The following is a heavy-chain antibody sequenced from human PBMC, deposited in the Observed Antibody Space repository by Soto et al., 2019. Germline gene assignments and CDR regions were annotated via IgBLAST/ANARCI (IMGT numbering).Heavy chain of an antibody. CDR2: IIPIFGTA. V-gene: IGHV1-69*06. D-gene: IGHD4-4*01. Sequence: GASVKASWKAGGGTFSSCGISWVRPAPGQGLEWMGGIIPIFGTANYAQGFQGRVTVTADKCRSTAYMELSSLRSEDTAVYYCATEHQDASPLPLLNYDGYYGMAFRAQRSTDLGSS. CDR3: ATEHQDASPLPLLNYDGYYGMAF. J-gene: IGHJ6*02. CDR1: GGTFSSCG.